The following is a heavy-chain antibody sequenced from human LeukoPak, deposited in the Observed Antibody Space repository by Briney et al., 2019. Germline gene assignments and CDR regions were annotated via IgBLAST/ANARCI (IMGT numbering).Heavy chain of an antibody. V-gene: IGHV3-30*02. CDR1: GFTLSIYG. D-gene: IGHD3-10*01. Sequence: PGGSLRLSCAASGFTLSIYGMHWVRQAPGKGLEWVAVISYDGSNKYYADSVKGRFTISRDNSKNTLYLQMSSLRAEDTAVYYCVKDWVYSGSGSYYSGVDYWGQGTLVTVSS. CDR3: VKDWVYSGSGSYYSGVDY. CDR2: ISYDGSNK. J-gene: IGHJ4*02.